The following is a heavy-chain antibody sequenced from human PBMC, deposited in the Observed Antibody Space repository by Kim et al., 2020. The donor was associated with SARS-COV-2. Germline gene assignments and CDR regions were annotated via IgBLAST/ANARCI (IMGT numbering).Heavy chain of an antibody. CDR3: ARGRYYDILTGYYTPFDY. CDR2: INHSGST. Sequence: SETLSLTCAVYGGSFSGYYWSWIRQPPGKGLEWIGEINHSGSTNYNPSLKSRVTISVDTSKNQFSLKLSSVTAADTAVYYCARGRYYDILTGYYTPFDY. D-gene: IGHD3-9*01. CDR1: GGSFSGYY. J-gene: IGHJ4*01. V-gene: IGHV4-34*01.